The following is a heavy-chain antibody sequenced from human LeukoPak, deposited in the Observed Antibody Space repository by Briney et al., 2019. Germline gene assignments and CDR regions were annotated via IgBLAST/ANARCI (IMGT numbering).Heavy chain of an antibody. J-gene: IGHJ4*02. Sequence: HPGGSLRLSCAASRFTFRSYGMHWVRQAPGKGLEWVAFIRYDGSNKYYADSVKGRFTISRDNSKNTLYLQMNSLRAEDTAVYYCAKDMYYYDSSGYRGLGNSWGQGTLVTVSS. CDR3: AKDMYYYDSSGYRGLGNS. D-gene: IGHD3-22*01. CDR2: IRYDGSNK. V-gene: IGHV3-30*02. CDR1: RFTFRSYG.